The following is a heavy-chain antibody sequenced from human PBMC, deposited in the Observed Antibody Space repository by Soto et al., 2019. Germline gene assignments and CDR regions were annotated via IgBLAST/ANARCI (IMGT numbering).Heavy chain of an antibody. CDR2: IWDDGNNK. J-gene: IGHJ4*02. Sequence: QVQLVESGGGVVQPGRSLRLSCAASGFTFSNYGMHWVRQAPGKGLEWVAVIWDDGNNKYYADSVKGRFTISRDNSKNTLYLQMNSLRVEDTAMYYCARDVLGDSSGCSDYWGQGTLVTVSS. V-gene: IGHV3-33*01. CDR3: ARDVLGDSSGCSDY. CDR1: GFTFSNYG. D-gene: IGHD6-19*01.